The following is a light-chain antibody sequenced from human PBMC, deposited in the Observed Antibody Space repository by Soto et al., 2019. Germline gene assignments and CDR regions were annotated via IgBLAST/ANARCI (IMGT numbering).Light chain of an antibody. CDR1: QGISSA. Sequence: AIQLTQSPSSLSASVGDRVTITCRASQGISSALAWYQQKPGKAPKLLIYDASSLESGVPSRFSGSGSGTDFNLTISSLQPEDFATYYCQQFNSYPHRRLFTFGPGTKVDIK. CDR3: QQFNSYPHRRLFT. CDR2: DAS. J-gene: IGKJ3*01. V-gene: IGKV1-13*02.